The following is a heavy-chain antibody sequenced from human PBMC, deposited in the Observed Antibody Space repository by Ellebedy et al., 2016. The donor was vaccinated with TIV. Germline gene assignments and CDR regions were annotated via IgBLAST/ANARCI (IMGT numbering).Heavy chain of an antibody. Sequence: PGGSLRLSCAASGFTFSNYWIHWVRQAPGKGLVWISRISRDGDYKNYADSVKGRVTISRDNAKKTLYLQMNGLRDEDTVVYYCTTDEGGSFDSWGQGTLVTVSS. J-gene: IGHJ4*02. D-gene: IGHD2-15*01. CDR2: ISRDGDYK. CDR3: TTDEGGSFDS. CDR1: GFTFSNYW. V-gene: IGHV3-74*01.